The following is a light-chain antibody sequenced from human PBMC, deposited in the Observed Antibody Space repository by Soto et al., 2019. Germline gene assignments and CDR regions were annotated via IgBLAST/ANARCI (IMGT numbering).Light chain of an antibody. CDR2: NAS. CDR3: QQRGDWPPIT. V-gene: IGKV3-11*01. J-gene: IGKJ5*01. Sequence: QSPATLSLSPGERAILSCRASQSVSTFLAWFQQKPGQPPRLLIYNASNRTTGIPARFSGSGSGTDFTLTISSLEPEDFAVYYCQQRGDWPPITFGQGTRLEI. CDR1: QSVSTF.